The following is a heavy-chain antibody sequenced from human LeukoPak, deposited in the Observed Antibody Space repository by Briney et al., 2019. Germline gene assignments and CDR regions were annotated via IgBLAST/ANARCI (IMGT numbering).Heavy chain of an antibody. CDR2: INPNSGGT. Sequence: ASVKVSCKASGYTFTGYYMHWVRQAPGQGLEWMGWINPNSGGTNYAQKFQGRVTMTRDTSISTAYMELSRLRSDDTAVYYCARAGGGSSWYGGYDYWGQGTLVTVSS. CDR1: GYTFTGYY. D-gene: IGHD6-13*01. J-gene: IGHJ4*02. CDR3: ARAGGGSSWYGGYDY. V-gene: IGHV1-2*02.